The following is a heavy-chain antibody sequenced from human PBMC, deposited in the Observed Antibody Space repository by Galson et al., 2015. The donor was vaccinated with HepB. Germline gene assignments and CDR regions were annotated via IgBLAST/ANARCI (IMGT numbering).Heavy chain of an antibody. V-gene: IGHV3-13*01. CDR2: IGTAGDT. CDR1: TFIFSTYS. J-gene: IGHJ4*02. Sequence: SLRLSCAASTFIFSTYSMNWVRQATGKGLEWVSTIGTAGDTYYPGSVKGRFTISRENAKNFLYLQMNSLRVGDTAVYYCARMGRGGSYSYWGQGTLVTVSS. CDR3: ARMGRGGSYSY. D-gene: IGHD1-26*01.